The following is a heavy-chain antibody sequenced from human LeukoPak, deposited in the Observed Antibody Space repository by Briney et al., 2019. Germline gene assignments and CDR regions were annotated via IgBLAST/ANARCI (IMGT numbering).Heavy chain of an antibody. D-gene: IGHD5-12*01. Sequence: PGGSLRLSCAASGFTFSSYEMNWVRQVPGKGLEWVSYISSSGSTIYNADSVKGRFTISRDNAKNSLYLQMNSLRAEDTAVYYCARERGYSGYDYFIDSPSDYWGQGTLVTVSS. CDR1: GFTFSSYE. J-gene: IGHJ4*02. V-gene: IGHV3-48*03. CDR2: ISSSGSTI. CDR3: ARERGYSGYDYFIDSPSDY.